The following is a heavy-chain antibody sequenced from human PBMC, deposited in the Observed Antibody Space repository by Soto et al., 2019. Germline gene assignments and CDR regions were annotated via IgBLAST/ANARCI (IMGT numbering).Heavy chain of an antibody. V-gene: IGHV3-23*01. CDR2: ISGSGGST. J-gene: IGHJ6*02. CDR3: AKHSKWLVRDEYYYYGMDV. CDR1: VFTFSSYA. D-gene: IGHD6-19*01. Sequence: HPGGSLRLSCAASVFTFSSYAMSWVRQAPGKGLEWASAISGSGGSTYYADSVKGRFTISRDNSKNTLYLQMNSLRAEDTAVYYSAKHSKWLVRDEYYYYGMDVWGQGTTVTVSS.